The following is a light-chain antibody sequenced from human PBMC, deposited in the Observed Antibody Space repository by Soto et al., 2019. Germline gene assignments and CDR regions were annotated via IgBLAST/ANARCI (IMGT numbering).Light chain of an antibody. J-gene: IGLJ1*01. Sequence: SAPAQPSSVSGSPGQSITLSCTGTSSDVGGYNYVSWYQHHPGKAPKLMIFDVSNRPSGVSNRFSGSKSGNTASLTISGLQPEDEADYYCSSYTTSNTRQIVFGTGTKVTLL. CDR2: DVS. CDR1: SSDVGGYNY. V-gene: IGLV2-14*03. CDR3: SSYTTSNTRQIV.